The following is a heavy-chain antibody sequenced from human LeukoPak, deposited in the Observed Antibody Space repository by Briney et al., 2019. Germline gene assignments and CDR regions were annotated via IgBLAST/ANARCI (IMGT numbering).Heavy chain of an antibody. CDR3: ARESRGQSDY. J-gene: IGHJ4*02. CDR1: GGSFSGYY. D-gene: IGHD3-10*01. CDR2: INHSGST. V-gene: IGHV4-34*01. Sequence: SETLSLTCAVYGGSFSGYYWSWIRQPPGKGLEWIGEINHSGSTNYNPSLKCRVTISVDTSKNQFSLKLSSVTAADTAVYYCARESRGQSDYWGQGTLVTVSS.